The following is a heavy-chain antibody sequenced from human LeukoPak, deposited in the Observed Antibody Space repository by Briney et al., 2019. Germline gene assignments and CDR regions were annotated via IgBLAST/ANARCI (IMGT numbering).Heavy chain of an antibody. V-gene: IGHV4-39*01. CDR2: IYYSGST. J-gene: IGHJ4*02. CDR3: ARISVWGHHFDY. D-gene: IGHD7-27*01. CDR1: GDSISSSSYY. Sequence: SETLSLTCTVSGDSISSSSYYWGWIRQPPGKGLEWIGSIYYSGSTYYNPSLKSRVTISVDTSKNQFSLKLSSVTAADTAVYYCARISVWGHHFDYWGQGTLVIVSS.